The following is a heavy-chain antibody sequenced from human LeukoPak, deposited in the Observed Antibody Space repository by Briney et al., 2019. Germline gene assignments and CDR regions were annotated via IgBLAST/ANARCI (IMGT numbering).Heavy chain of an antibody. J-gene: IGHJ2*01. V-gene: IGHV3-48*04. CDR2: ISSSSSTI. D-gene: IGHD3-22*01. CDR1: GFTFSSYS. Sequence: GGSLRLSCAASGFTFSSYSMNWVRQAPGKGLEWVSYISSSSSTIYYADSVKGRFTISRDNAKNSLYLQMNSLRAEDTAVYYCAREGPYYYDSSGYYYACYFDLWGRATLVTVSS. CDR3: AREGPYYYDSSGYYYACYFDL.